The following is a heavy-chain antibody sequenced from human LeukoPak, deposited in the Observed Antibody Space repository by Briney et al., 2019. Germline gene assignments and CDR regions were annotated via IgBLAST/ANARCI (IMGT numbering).Heavy chain of an antibody. CDR2: IYYSGST. D-gene: IGHD6-13*01. CDR1: GGPISSYY. CDR3: ARAGSSSWFYDAFDI. V-gene: IGHV4-59*01. J-gene: IGHJ3*02. Sequence: SETLSLTCTVSGGPISSYYWSWIRQPPGKGLEWIGYIYYSGSTIYNPSLKSRVTISVDTSKNQFSLRLSSVTAADTAVYYCARAGSSSWFYDAFDIWGQGTMVTVSS.